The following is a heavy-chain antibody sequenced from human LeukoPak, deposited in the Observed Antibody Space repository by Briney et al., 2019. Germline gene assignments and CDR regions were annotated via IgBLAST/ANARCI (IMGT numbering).Heavy chain of an antibody. CDR2: INHSGRT. CDR1: GGSFSGYY. V-gene: IGHV4-34*01. CDR3: ARGSNYYYGSGSYYTRKYYFDY. D-gene: IGHD3-10*01. J-gene: IGHJ4*02. Sequence: SETLSLTCAVYGGSFSGYYWSWIRQPPGKGLEWIGEINHSGRTNYNPSLKSRVTISVDTSKNQFSLKLSSVTAADTAVYYCARGSNYYYGSGSYYTRKYYFDYWGQGTLVTVSS.